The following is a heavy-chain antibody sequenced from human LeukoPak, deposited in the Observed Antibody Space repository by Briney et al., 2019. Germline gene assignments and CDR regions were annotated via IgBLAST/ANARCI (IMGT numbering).Heavy chain of an antibody. J-gene: IGHJ4*02. V-gene: IGHV4-38-2*02. CDR2: IYTSGST. Sequence: SETLSLTCTVSGYSISSGYYWGWIRQPPGKGLEWIGSIYTSGSTNYNPSLKSRVTMSVDTSKNQFSLKLSSVTAADTAVYYCARDRYYYDSSGYAHRLDYWGQGTLVTVSS. CDR1: GYSISSGYY. CDR3: ARDRYYYDSSGYAHRLDY. D-gene: IGHD3-22*01.